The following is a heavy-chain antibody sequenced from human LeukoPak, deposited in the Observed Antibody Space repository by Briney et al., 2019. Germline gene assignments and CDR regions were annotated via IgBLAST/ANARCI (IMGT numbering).Heavy chain of an antibody. CDR2: ISGSGGST. V-gene: IGHV3-23*01. CDR3: TKGTIWLPFDY. D-gene: IGHD5-18*01. Sequence: PGGSLRLSCAASGFTFSNYAMSWARQAPGKGLEWVSAISGSGGSTYYADSVKGRFTISRDNSKNTLYLQMNSLRAEDTAVYYCTKGTIWLPFDYWGQGTPVTVSS. J-gene: IGHJ4*02. CDR1: GFTFSNYA.